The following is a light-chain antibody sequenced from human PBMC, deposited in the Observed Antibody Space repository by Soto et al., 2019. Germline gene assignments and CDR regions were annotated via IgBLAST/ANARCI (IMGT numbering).Light chain of an antibody. CDR1: QSVSSN. Sequence: EIVMTQSPATLSVSPGERATLSCRASQSVSSNLAWYQQKPGQAPRLLIYGASTRATGIPARFSGSGSGTAFTLTISSLQSEDFAIYYCQQYNSWPPQVIKLRLWITFGQGTRLEIK. J-gene: IGKJ5*01. V-gene: IGKV3-15*01. CDR2: GAS. CDR3: QQYNSWPPQVIKLRLWIT.